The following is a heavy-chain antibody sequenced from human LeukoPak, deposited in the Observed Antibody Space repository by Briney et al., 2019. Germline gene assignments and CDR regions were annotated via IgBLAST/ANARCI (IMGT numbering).Heavy chain of an antibody. CDR3: ARDSHSSGPS. CDR2: INAGNGNT. CDR1: GYTFTTCA. D-gene: IGHD6-19*01. J-gene: IGHJ4*02. V-gene: IGHV1-3*01. Sequence: ASVKVSCKTSGYTFTTCAVHWVRQAPGQRLEWMGWINAGNGNTKYSQKFQGRVTITRDTSASTAYMELSSLRSEDTAVYYCARDSHSSGPSWGQGTLVTVSS.